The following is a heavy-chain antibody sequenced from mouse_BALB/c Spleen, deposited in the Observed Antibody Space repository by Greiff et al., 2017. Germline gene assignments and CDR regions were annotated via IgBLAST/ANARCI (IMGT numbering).Heavy chain of an antibody. Sequence: EVQLQQSGAELVKPGASVKLSCTASGFNIKDTYMHWVKQRPEQGLEWIGRIDPANGNTKYDPKFQGKATITADTSSNTAYLQLSSLTSEDTAVYYCARVIRHGYFDVWGAGTTVTVSS. J-gene: IGHJ1*01. D-gene: IGHD2-12*01. CDR2: IDPANGNT. V-gene: IGHV14-3*02. CDR3: ARVIRHGYFDV. CDR1: GFNIKDTY.